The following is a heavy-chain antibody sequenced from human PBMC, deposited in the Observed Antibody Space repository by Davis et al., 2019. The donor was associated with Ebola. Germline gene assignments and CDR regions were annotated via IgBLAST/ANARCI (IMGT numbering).Heavy chain of an antibody. CDR2: INAGNGNT. D-gene: IGHD3-3*01. Sequence: ASVTVSCMASGYTFTSYAMHWVRQAPGHRLEWLGWINAGNGNTKYSQKFQGRVTITRDTSASTAYMELSSLRSEDTAVYYCARAGYDFWSGYSDYWGQGTLVTVSS. CDR3: ARAGYDFWSGYSDY. CDR1: GYTFTSYA. V-gene: IGHV1-3*01. J-gene: IGHJ4*02.